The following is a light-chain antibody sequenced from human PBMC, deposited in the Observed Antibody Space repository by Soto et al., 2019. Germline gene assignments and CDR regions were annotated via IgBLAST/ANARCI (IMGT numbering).Light chain of an antibody. CDR3: GTWDSNLSAVV. V-gene: IGLV1-51*02. CDR2: ENN. CDR1: SSNIGNNY. J-gene: IGLJ2*01. Sequence: QSVLTQPPSVSATPGQKVTISCSGSSSNIGNNYVSWYQQLPGTAPKLLIYENNKRPSGIPDRFSASKSGTSATLGITGLLTGDEADYYCGTWDSNLSAVVFGGGTKVTVL.